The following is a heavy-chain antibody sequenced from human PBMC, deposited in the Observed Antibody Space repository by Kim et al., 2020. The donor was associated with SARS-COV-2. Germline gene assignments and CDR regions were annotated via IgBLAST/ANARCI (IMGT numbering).Heavy chain of an antibody. Sequence: SETLSLTCTVSGGSVSSSSYYWGWIRQPPGKGLEWIGSIYYSGSTYYNPSLTSRVTISVDTSKNQFSLKLSSVTAADTAVYYCARHQLPHYFDSSGYPRPGTHFDYWGQGTLVTVSS. J-gene: IGHJ4*02. CDR2: IYYSGST. V-gene: IGHV4-39*01. CDR1: GGSVSSSSYY. CDR3: ARHQLPHYFDSSGYPRPGTHFDY. D-gene: IGHD3-22*01.